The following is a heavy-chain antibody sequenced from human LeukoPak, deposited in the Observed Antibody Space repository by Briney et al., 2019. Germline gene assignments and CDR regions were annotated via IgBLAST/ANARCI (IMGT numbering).Heavy chain of an antibody. CDR2: INPSGGST. Sequence: ASVKVSCKASGYTFTGYYMHWVRQAPGQGLEWMGIINPSGGSTRYAQKFQGRVTMTRDASTSTVYMEVSSLRSEDTAVYYCARSVYTIIAVAEGATNWFDPWGQGTLVTVSS. CDR1: GYTFTGYY. D-gene: IGHD6-19*01. V-gene: IGHV1-46*01. CDR3: ARSVYTIIAVAEGATNWFDP. J-gene: IGHJ5*02.